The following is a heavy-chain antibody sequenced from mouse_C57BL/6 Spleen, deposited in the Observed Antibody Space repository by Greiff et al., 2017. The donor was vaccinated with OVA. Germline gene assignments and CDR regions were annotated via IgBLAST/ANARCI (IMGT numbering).Heavy chain of an antibody. V-gene: IGHV5-6*01. Sequence: EVKLMESGGDLVKPGGSLKLSCAASGFTFSSYGMSWVRQTPDKRLEWVATISSGGSYTYYTDSVKGRFTITRDKSKNTLYRQMSRLKSEDTAMYDCARQRFDYWGQGTTLTVSS. J-gene: IGHJ2*01. CDR2: ISSGGSYT. CDR3: ARQRFDY. CDR1: GFTFSSYG.